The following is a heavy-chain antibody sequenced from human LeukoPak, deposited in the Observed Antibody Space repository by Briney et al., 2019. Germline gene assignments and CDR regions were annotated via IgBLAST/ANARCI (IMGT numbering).Heavy chain of an antibody. Sequence: SETLSLTCAVYGGSFSGYYWSWIRQPPGKGLEWIGEINHSGSTNYNPSLKSRVTISVDTSKNQFSLKLSSVTAADTAVYYCARWNILTGYSYEFDYWGQGTLVTVSS. CDR1: GGSFSGYY. CDR2: INHSGST. CDR3: ARWNILTGYSYEFDY. V-gene: IGHV4-34*01. J-gene: IGHJ4*02. D-gene: IGHD3-9*01.